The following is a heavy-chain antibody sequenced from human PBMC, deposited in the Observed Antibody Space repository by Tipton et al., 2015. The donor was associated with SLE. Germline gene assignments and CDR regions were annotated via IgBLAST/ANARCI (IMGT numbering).Heavy chain of an antibody. CDR2: ITSSGGSS. J-gene: IGHJ5*02. V-gene: IGHV3-23*01. Sequence: SLRLSCAASEFSFSSYYMHWVRQAPGKGLEGVSAITSSGGSSNYADSVKGRFIISRDNSKNTLYLQMNSLRAEDTAVYYCAKESVVAGFDPWGQGTLVTVSS. D-gene: IGHD2-2*01. CDR3: AKESVVAGFDP. CDR1: EFSFSSYY.